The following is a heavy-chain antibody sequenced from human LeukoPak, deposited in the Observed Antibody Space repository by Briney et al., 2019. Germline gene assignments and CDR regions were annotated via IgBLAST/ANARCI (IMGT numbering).Heavy chain of an antibody. D-gene: IGHD3-22*01. J-gene: IGHJ4*02. CDR3: TTQGSMRYYDSSGYPGDDY. Sequence: GGSLRLSCAASGFTFSNAWMSWVRQAPGKGLEWVGRIKSKTDGGTTDYAAPVKGRFTISRDDSKNTLYLQMNSLKTEDTAVYYCTTQGSMRYYDSSGYPGDDYWGQGTLVTVSS. CDR2: IKSKTDGGTT. CDR1: GFTFSNAW. V-gene: IGHV3-15*01.